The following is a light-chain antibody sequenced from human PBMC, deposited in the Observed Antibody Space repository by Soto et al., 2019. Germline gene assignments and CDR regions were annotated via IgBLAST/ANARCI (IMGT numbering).Light chain of an antibody. CDR2: DVN. Sequence: QSALTQPASVSGSPGRSITISCTGTSSDVGRYNYVSWYQQHPGKAPKVMIYDVNNRPSGVSNRFSGSKSGNTASLTISGLQAEDEAHYYCSSYTSSSTPFVFGTGTKLTVL. CDR1: SSDVGRYNY. J-gene: IGLJ1*01. V-gene: IGLV2-14*03. CDR3: SSYTSSSTPFV.